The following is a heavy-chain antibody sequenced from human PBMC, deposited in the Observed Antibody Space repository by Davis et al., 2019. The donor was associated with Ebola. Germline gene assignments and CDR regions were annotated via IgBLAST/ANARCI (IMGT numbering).Heavy chain of an antibody. J-gene: IGHJ4*02. V-gene: IGHV3-7*01. Sequence: PGGSLRLSCVASGFTFRRYWMSWVRQAPGKGLEWVANIKQDGSEKYYVDSVKGRFTISRDNVKNSLYLEMNSLRAEDTAVYYCARVWPISMVRGVIINYLDYWGQGTVVTVSS. CDR3: ARVWPISMVRGVIINYLDY. CDR1: GFTFRRYW. CDR2: IKQDGSEK. D-gene: IGHD3-10*01.